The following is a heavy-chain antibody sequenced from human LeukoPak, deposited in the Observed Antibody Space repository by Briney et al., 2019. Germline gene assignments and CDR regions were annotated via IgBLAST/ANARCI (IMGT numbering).Heavy chain of an antibody. CDR2: LYYSGST. J-gene: IGHJ5*02. Sequence: PSETLSLTCTVSGGSISSSYWGWIRQPPGKGLEWIGYLYYSGSTNYNPSLKSRVTTSIDTSENQFSLKLTSVTAADSAVYYCARRSQENGLITANNWFDPWGQGTLVTVSS. D-gene: IGHD3-16*01. CDR1: GGSISSSY. V-gene: IGHV4-59*08. CDR3: ARRSQENGLITANNWFDP.